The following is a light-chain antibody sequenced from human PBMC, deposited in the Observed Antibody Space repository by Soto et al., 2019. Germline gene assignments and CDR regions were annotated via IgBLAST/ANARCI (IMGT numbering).Light chain of an antibody. CDR1: QTISIF. CDR2: GAS. CDR3: QRSYGSHQWT. J-gene: IGKJ1*01. Sequence: DIQMTQSPSSLSASVGDRFTITCRAGQTISIFLNWYQQKPGKAPKLLIYGASTLQGGVPSRFSGSGSGTDFTLTISRLQPEDFATYYCQRSYGSHQWTFSQGTKVDIK. V-gene: IGKV1-39*01.